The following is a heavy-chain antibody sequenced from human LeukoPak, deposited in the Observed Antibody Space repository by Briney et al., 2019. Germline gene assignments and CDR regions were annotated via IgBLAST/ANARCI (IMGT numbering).Heavy chain of an antibody. CDR2: IYSGGST. Sequence: PGGSLRLSCAASGFTVSSNYMNWARQAPGKGLEWVSVIYSGGSTYYADSVKGRFTISRDNSKNTLYLQMNSLRAEDTAVYYCARDLAGGSGNPYYSYGMDVWGQGTTVTVSS. CDR3: ARDLAGGSGNPYYSYGMDV. J-gene: IGHJ6*02. D-gene: IGHD2-15*01. CDR1: GFTVSSNY. V-gene: IGHV3-66*01.